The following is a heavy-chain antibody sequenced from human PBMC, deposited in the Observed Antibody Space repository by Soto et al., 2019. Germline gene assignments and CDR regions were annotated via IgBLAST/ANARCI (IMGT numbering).Heavy chain of an antibody. D-gene: IGHD1-7*01. CDR3: TFNWNSPYYYMDV. V-gene: IGHV3-73*01. CDR1: GFTFSGSA. Sequence: GSLSLSCAASGFTFSGSAMHWVRQASGKGLEWVGRIRSKANSYATAYAASVKGRFTISRDDSKNTAYLQMNSLKTEDTAVYYCTFNWNSPYYYMDVWGKGTTVTVSS. J-gene: IGHJ6*03. CDR2: IRSKANSYAT.